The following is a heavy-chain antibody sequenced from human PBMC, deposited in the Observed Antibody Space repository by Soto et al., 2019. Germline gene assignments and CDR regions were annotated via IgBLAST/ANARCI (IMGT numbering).Heavy chain of an antibody. J-gene: IGHJ6*02. CDR1: GYTFTSYG. V-gene: IGHV1-18*01. Sequence: GASVKVSCKAPGYTFTSYGISWVRQAPGQGLEWMGWISAYNGNTNYAQKLQGRVTMTTDTSTSTAYMELRSLRSDDTAVYYCARDIGPAGDYYYYGMDGWGQGTTVTVSS. CDR3: ARDIGPAGDYYYYGMDG. CDR2: ISAYNGNT. D-gene: IGHD2-2*01.